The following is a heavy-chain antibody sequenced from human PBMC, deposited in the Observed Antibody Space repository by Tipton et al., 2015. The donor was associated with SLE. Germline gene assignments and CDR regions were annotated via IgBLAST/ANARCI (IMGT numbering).Heavy chain of an antibody. Sequence: VKPSETLSLTCTVSGGSISSSSYTWGWIRQPPGKGLEWIGTIHYSGTTYYNPSLRSRVTISVDTSKNQFSLKLSSVTAADTAVYYCARGMDDFWSGYWDFDYWGQGTLVTVSS. J-gene: IGHJ4*02. D-gene: IGHD3-3*01. V-gene: IGHV4-39*01. CDR3: ARGMDDFWSGYWDFDY. CDR2: IHYSGTT. CDR1: GGSISSSSYT.